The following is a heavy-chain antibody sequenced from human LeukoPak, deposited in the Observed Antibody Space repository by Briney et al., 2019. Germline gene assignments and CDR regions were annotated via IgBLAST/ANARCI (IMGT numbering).Heavy chain of an antibody. CDR3: ARAAPYNWFDP. D-gene: IGHD6-6*01. V-gene: IGHV3-33*08. Sequence: GGSLRLSCAASGFTFSSYGMHWVRQAPGKGLEWVAVIWYGGSNKYYADSVKGRFTTSRDNSKNTLYLQMNSLRAEDTAVYYCARAAPYNWFDPWGQGTLVTVSS. CDR2: IWYGGSNK. CDR1: GFTFSSYG. J-gene: IGHJ5*02.